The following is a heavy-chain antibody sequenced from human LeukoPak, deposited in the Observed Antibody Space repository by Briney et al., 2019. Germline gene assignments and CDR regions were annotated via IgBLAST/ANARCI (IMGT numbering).Heavy chain of an antibody. CDR2: INHSGST. J-gene: IGHJ4*02. CDR3: ARGRPDSSGYYYLFDY. CDR1: GGSFSGYY. V-gene: IGHV4-34*01. Sequence: SETLSLTCAVYGGSFSGYYWSWIRQPPGKGLEWIGEINHSGSTNYNPSLKSRVTISVDTSKNQFSLKLSSVTAADTAVYYCARGRPDSSGYYYLFDYWGQGTLVTVSS. D-gene: IGHD3-22*01.